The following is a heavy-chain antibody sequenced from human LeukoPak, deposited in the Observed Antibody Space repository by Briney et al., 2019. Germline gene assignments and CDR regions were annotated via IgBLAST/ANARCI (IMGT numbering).Heavy chain of an antibody. CDR1: GFSLSPSGVG. V-gene: IGHV2-5*01. J-gene: IGHJ4*02. CDR2: IYWNEVK. Sequence: SGPTLVNPTQTLTLTCTFSGFSLSPSGVGVGWIRQPPGKALEWLAIIYWNEVKRYSPSLKSRLTITKDTSKNQVVLQMTDMDPVDTATYYCARTYNGMRDSDWLRDYYFDYWGQGTLVTVSS. D-gene: IGHD3-9*01. CDR3: ARTYNGMRDSDWLRDYYFDY.